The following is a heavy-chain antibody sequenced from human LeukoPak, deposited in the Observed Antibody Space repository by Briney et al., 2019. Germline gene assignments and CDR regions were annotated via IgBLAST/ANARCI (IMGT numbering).Heavy chain of an antibody. D-gene: IGHD6-13*01. V-gene: IGHV4-4*07. Sequence: SETLSLTCTVSGASISSYHYNWIRQTAGRGLEWIGRLYISGSTDYNPSLKSRVTISVDRSKNQFSLKLSSVTAADTAVYYCARAGRKQLAYYFDYWGQGTLVTVSS. CDR3: ARAGRKQLAYYFDY. J-gene: IGHJ4*02. CDR2: LYISGST. CDR1: GASISSYH.